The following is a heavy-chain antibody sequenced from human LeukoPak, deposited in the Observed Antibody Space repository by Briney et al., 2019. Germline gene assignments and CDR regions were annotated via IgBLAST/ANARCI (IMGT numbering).Heavy chain of an antibody. J-gene: IGHJ3*02. CDR3: ARQPSATAAFDI. Sequence: SETLSLTCDVSGGPISSYYWSWIRQPPGKGLEWIAYIYYNGNTNYNPSFKGRVTISVDMSKNQFSLKLTSVAAADTAIYYCARQPSATAAFDIWGQGTMVTVSS. V-gene: IGHV4-59*08. D-gene: IGHD5-18*01. CDR1: GGPISSYY. CDR2: IYYNGNT.